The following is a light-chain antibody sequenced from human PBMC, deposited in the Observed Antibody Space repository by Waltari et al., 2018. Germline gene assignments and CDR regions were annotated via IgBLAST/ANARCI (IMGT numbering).Light chain of an antibody. CDR1: SSDAGGYNY. J-gene: IGLJ3*02. Sequence: QSALTQPASVSGSPGQSITISCPGTSSDAGGYNYVSWYQQHPGKVPKLLIFDVSNRPSGVSNRFSGSKSGNTASLTISGLQAEDESDYYCCSFTSRSTWVFGGGTKLTVL. V-gene: IGLV2-14*01. CDR3: CSFTSRSTWV. CDR2: DVS.